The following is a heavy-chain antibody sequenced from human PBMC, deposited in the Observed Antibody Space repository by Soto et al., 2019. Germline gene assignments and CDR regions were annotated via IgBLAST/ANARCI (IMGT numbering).Heavy chain of an antibody. J-gene: IGHJ4*02. CDR3: ARRIAAAGKGFDY. Sequence: PSEPLSLTCTVSGGSLSSSSYYWGWISQPPGKGLEWIGSIFFSGSTYYNPSLKSRVTISVDTSKNQFSLKLSSVTASDTAVYYCARRIAAAGKGFDYWGQGTLVTVSS. V-gene: IGHV4-39*01. CDR2: IFFSGST. CDR1: GGSLSSSSYY. D-gene: IGHD6-13*01.